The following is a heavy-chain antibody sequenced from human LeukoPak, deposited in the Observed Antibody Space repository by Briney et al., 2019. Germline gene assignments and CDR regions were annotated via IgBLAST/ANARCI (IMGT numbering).Heavy chain of an antibody. CDR3: ARPWPYYDFWSGYYEDY. D-gene: IGHD3-3*01. CDR1: GGSISSSSYY. J-gene: IGHJ4*02. CDR2: IYCSGST. Sequence: PSETLSLTCTVSGGSISSSSYYWGWIRQPPGKGLEWIGSIYCSGSTYYSPSLKSRVTISVDTSKNQFSLKLSSVTAADTAVYYCARPWPYYDFWSGYYEDYWGQGTLVTVSS. V-gene: IGHV4-39*01.